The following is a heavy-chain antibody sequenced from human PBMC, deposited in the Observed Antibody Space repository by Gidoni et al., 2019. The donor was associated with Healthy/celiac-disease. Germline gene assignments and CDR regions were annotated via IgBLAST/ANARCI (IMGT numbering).Heavy chain of an antibody. J-gene: IGHJ6*02. Sequence: EVQLVESGGGLVKPGGSLRLSCAAAGFTFSSYSMNWVRQAPGKGLEWVSSISSISSYIYYADSVKGRFTISRDNAKNSLYLQMNSLRAEDTAVYYCARTGDPKAYYYYGMDVWGQGTTVTVSS. V-gene: IGHV3-21*01. D-gene: IGHD7-27*01. CDR1: GFTFSSYS. CDR2: ISSISSYI. CDR3: ARTGDPKAYYYYGMDV.